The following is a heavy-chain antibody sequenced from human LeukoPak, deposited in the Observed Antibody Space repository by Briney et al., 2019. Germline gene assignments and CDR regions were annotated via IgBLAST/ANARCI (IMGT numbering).Heavy chain of an antibody. V-gene: IGHV4-59*01. CDR1: GGSISSYY. Sequence: PSETMSLTCTVSGGSISSYYWSWIRQPPGKGLEWIGYIYYSGSTSYNPSLKSRVTISVDTSKKQFSLKLSSVTAADTAFYYCARYIVSYPHDAFDIWGQGTMVTVSS. D-gene: IGHD1-26*01. J-gene: IGHJ3*02. CDR3: ARYIVSYPHDAFDI. CDR2: IYYSGST.